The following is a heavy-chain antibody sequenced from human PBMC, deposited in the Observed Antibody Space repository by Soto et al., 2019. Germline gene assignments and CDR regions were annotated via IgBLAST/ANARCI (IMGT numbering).Heavy chain of an antibody. D-gene: IGHD3-3*01. V-gene: IGHV4-34*01. CDR3: ARDTRITIFGVVIKYGMDV. J-gene: IGHJ6*02. CDR1: GGSFSGYY. CDR2: INHSGST. Sequence: QVQLQQWGAGLLKPSETLSLTCAVYGGSFSGYYWSWIRQPPGKGLEWIGEINHSGSTNYNPSLKSRVTISVDTSKNQCSLKLSSVTAADTAVYYCARDTRITIFGVVIKYGMDVWGQGTTVTVSS.